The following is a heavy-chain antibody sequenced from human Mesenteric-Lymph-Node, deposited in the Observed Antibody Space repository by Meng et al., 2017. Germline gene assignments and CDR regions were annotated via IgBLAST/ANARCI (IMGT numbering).Heavy chain of an antibody. V-gene: IGHV4-59*12. Sequence: SETLSLTCTVSGGSISSYYWSWIRQPPGKGLEWIGYIYYSGSTKYNPSLMSRVTISVDTSKNQFSLKLRSVTAADTAVYSCARVYCTDNSCHSFFDSWGQGTLVTVSS. J-gene: IGHJ4*02. CDR3: ARVYCTDNSCHSFFDS. CDR2: IYYSGST. D-gene: IGHD2-8*02. CDR1: GGSISSYY.